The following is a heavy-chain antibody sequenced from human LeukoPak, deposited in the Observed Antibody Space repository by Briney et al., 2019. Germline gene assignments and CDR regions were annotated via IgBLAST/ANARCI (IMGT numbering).Heavy chain of an antibody. V-gene: IGHV4-34*01. D-gene: IGHD2-21*02. CDR2: INHSGST. J-gene: IGHJ6*03. CDR3: ARTMTHIYYYYYYMDV. CDR1: GGSFSGYY. Sequence: SETLPLTCAVYGGSFSGYYWSWIRQPPGKGLEWIGEINHSGSTNYNPSLKSRVTISVDTSKNQFSLKLSSVTAADTAVYYCARTMTHIYYYYYYMDVWGKGTTVTVSS.